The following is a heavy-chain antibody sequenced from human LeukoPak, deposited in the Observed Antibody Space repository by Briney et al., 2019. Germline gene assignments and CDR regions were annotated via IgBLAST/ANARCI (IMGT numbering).Heavy chain of an antibody. J-gene: IGHJ4*02. V-gene: IGHV4-59*01. Sequence: KPSETLSLTCTASGGPISSYYWSWIRQPPGKGLEWIGYIYYSGSTNYNPSLKSRVIISVDTSKNQFSLKLSSVTAADTAVYYCARSRGYFDYWGQGTLVTVSS. CDR1: GGPISSYY. D-gene: IGHD5/OR15-5a*01. CDR3: ARSRGYFDY. CDR2: IYYSGST.